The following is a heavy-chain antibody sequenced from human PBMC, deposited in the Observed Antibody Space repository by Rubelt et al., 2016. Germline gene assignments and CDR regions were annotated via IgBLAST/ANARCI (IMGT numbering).Heavy chain of an antibody. CDR2: IYYSGST. J-gene: IGHJ3*02. CDR1: GGSFSGYY. V-gene: IGHV4-34*11. D-gene: IGHD3-3*01. Sequence: QVQLQQWGAGLLKPSETLSLTCAVYGGSFSGYYWSWIRQPPGKGLEWIGYIYYSGSTNYNPSLKSRVTISVDTSKNQFSLKLTSVTAADTAVYYCARGGNGYAFDIWGRGTMVTVSS. CDR3: ARGGNGYAFDI.